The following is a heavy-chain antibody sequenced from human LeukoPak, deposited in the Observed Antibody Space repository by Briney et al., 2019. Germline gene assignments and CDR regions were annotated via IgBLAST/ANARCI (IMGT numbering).Heavy chain of an antibody. V-gene: IGHV4-39*01. CDR2: IYYSGST. J-gene: IGHJ4*02. Sequence: SETLSLTCTVSGGSISSSSYYWGWIRQPPGKGLEWIGSIYYSGSTYYNPSLKSRVTISVDTSKNQLSLKLSSVTAADTAVYYCASWLDYGSGSYYNNWGQGTLVTVSS. D-gene: IGHD3-10*01. CDR1: GGSISSSSYY. CDR3: ASWLDYGSGSYYNN.